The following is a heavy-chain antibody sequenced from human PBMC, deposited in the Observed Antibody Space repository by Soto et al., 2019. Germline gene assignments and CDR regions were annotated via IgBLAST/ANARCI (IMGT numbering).Heavy chain of an antibody. CDR2: IYHSGST. CDR1: GGSISSGGYS. V-gene: IGHV4-30-2*01. J-gene: IGHJ4*02. D-gene: IGHD3-3*01. CDR3: ARDMSGVADY. Sequence: QLQLRESGSGLVKPSQTLSLTCAVSGGSISSGGYSWSWIRQPPGKGLEWIGYIYHSGSTYYNPSLKSRVTISVDRSKNQFSLKLSSVTAADTAVYYCARDMSGVADYWGQGTLVTVSS.